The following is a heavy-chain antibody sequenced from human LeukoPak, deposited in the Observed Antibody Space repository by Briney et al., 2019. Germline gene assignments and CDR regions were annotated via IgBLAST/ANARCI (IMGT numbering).Heavy chain of an antibody. Sequence: TGGSLRLSCAVSGLTLSSYWMHWVRQAPGNGLAWVSRSNRVGSSTSYADSVKGRFTISRDNAKNTVYLQTNTLRAEDTAVYYCASRDQGCSGDTCYPIDYWGQGTLVTVSS. V-gene: IGHV3-74*01. CDR3: ASRDQGCSGDTCYPIDY. CDR1: GLTLSSYW. D-gene: IGHD2-15*01. J-gene: IGHJ4*02. CDR2: SNRVGSST.